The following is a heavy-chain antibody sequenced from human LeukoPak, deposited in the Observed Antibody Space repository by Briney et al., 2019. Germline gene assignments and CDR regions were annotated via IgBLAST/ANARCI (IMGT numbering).Heavy chain of an antibody. CDR1: GYSFNSYW. J-gene: IGHJ4*02. CDR2: IYPGDSDA. Sequence: GESLKISCKGSGYSFNSYWIGWVRQMPGKGLKWMGIIYPGDSDARYSPSFQGQVTISADKSISTAYLQWSSLKASDTAMYYCARHLGSGWYYFDYWGQGTLVTVSS. CDR3: ARHLGSGWYYFDY. D-gene: IGHD6-19*01. V-gene: IGHV5-51*01.